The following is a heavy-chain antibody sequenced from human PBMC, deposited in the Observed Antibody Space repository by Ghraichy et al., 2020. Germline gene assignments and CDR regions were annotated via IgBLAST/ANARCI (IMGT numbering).Heavy chain of an antibody. Sequence: GGSLRLSCTASGFTFSRHSMHWVRQAPDKGLEWVALMSYDGSDTHYADSVKGRFNISRDNSKNTLYLQMDSLSVDDTAVYFCARGPGSGSWTIDYWGRGTLVTVSS. CDR2: MSYDGSDT. J-gene: IGHJ4*02. D-gene: IGHD6-13*01. V-gene: IGHV3-30-3*01. CDR3: ARGPGSGSWTIDY. CDR1: GFTFSRHS.